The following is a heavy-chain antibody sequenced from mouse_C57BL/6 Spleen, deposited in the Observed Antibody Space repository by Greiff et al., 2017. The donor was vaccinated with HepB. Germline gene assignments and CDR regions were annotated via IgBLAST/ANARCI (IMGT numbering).Heavy chain of an antibody. CDR2: ISSGGSYT. CDR3: ARRGFDV. V-gene: IGHV5-6*01. J-gene: IGHJ1*03. CDR1: GFTFSSYG. Sequence: EVQGVESGGDLVKPGGSLKLSCAASGFTFSSYGMSWVRQTPDKRLEWVATISSGGSYTYYPDSVKGRFTISRDNAKNTLYLQMSSLKSEDTAMYYCARRGFDVWGTGTTVTVSS.